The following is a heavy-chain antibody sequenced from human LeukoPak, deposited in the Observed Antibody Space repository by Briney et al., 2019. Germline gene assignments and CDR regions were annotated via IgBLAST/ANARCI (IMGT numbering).Heavy chain of an antibody. CDR3: ARAWDGDYYFDY. J-gene: IGHJ4*02. V-gene: IGHV4-34*01. CDR1: GGSFSGYY. Sequence: PSETLSLTCAVYGGSFSGYYWSWIRQPPGKGLEWIGEINHSGSTNYNPSLKSRVTISVDKSKNQFSLKLSSVTAADTAVYYCARAWDGDYYFDYWGQGTLVTVSP. D-gene: IGHD4-17*01. CDR2: INHSGST.